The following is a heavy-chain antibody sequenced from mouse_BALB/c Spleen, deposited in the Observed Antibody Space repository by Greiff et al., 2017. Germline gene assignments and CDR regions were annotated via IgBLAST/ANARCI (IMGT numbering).Heavy chain of an antibody. Sequence: VQLKESGPGLVKPSQSLSLTCTVTGYSITSDYAWNWIRQFPGNKLEWMGYISYSGSTSYNPSLKSRISITRDTSKNQFFLQLNSVTTEDTATYYCAIFPITTVVFDYWGQGTTLTVSS. D-gene: IGHD1-1*01. CDR1: GYSITSDYA. CDR2: ISYSGST. V-gene: IGHV3-2*02. CDR3: AIFPITTVVFDY. J-gene: IGHJ2*01.